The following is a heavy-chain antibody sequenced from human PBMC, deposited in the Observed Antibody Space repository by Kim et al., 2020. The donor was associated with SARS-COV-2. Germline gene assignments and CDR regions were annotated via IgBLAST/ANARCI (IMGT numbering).Heavy chain of an antibody. CDR1: GFTFSDYA. CDR2: ISDRGHDT. J-gene: IGHJ3*02. CDR3: AKPLYYTNWYRAFDI. Sequence: GGSLRLSCAASGFTFSDYAMTWVRQAPGKGLEWVSSISDRGHDTHYADSVKGRFTISRDNSKNTLYLQMDSLRAEDTAVYYCAKPLYYTNWYRAFDIWGQGTMVTVSS. V-gene: IGHV3-23*01. D-gene: IGHD1-1*01.